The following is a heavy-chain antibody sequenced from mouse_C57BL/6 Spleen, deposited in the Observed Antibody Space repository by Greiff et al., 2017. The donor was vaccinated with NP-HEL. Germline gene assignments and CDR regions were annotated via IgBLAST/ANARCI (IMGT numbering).Heavy chain of an antibody. J-gene: IGHJ3*01. Sequence: VKQSHGKSLEWIGDINPNNGGTSYNQKFKGKATLTVDKSSSTAYMELRSLTSEDSAVYYCARDGGWLLAWFAYWGQGTLVTVSA. CDR3: ARDGGWLLAWFAY. CDR2: INPNNGGT. D-gene: IGHD2-3*01. V-gene: IGHV1-26*01.